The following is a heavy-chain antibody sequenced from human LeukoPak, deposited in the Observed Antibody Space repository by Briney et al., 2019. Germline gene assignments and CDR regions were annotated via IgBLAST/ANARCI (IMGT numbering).Heavy chain of an antibody. CDR2: ISSSCSTI. CDR1: GFTFSSYS. V-gene: IGHV3-48*01. CDR3: AKWRSTMVRD. J-gene: IGHJ4*02. Sequence: GGSLRLSCAASGFTFSSYSMNWVRQAPGKGLEWLSYISSSCSTIYYADSVKGRFTLSRDNPKNSLYLQMNSLRSEDTAVYYFAKWRSTMVRDWGQGTLVTVPS. D-gene: IGHD3-10*01.